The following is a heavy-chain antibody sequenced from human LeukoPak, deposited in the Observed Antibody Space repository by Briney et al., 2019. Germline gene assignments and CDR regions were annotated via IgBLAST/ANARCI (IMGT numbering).Heavy chain of an antibody. CDR3: ARHEGGYDILTGYYQSNFDY. J-gene: IGHJ4*02. CDR2: IYYSGST. D-gene: IGHD3-9*01. V-gene: IGHV4-39*01. Sequence: SETLSLTCTVSGGSISSSSYYWGWIRQPPGQGLEWIGSIYYSGSTYYNPSLKRRVTICVVTSKNQFSLKLNSVTAADTAVYYCARHEGGYDILTGYYQSNFDYWGQGTLVTVSS. CDR1: GGSISSSSYY.